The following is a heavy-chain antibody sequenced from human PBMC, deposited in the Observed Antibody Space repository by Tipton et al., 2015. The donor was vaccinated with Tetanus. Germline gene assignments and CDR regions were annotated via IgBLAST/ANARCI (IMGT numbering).Heavy chain of an antibody. D-gene: IGHD3-22*01. CDR3: AKVTNYYDSSGSYNWFDP. CDR2: ISYDGSNK. J-gene: IGHJ5*02. CDR1: GFTFSSYG. V-gene: IGHV3-30*18. Sequence: SLRLSCAASGFTFSSYGMHWVRQAPGKGLEWVAVISYDGSNKYYADSVKGRFTISRDNSKNTLYLQMNSLRAEDTAVYYCAKVTNYYDSSGSYNWFDPWGQGTLVPVSS.